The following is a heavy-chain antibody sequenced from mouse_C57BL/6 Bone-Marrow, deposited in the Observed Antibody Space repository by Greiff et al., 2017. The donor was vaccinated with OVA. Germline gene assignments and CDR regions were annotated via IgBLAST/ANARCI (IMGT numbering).Heavy chain of an antibody. CDR1: GYSITSGYY. CDR2: ISYDGSN. CDR3: AREGWLPRRYFDV. J-gene: IGHJ1*03. V-gene: IGHV3-6*01. Sequence: EVKLQESGPGLVKPSQSLSLTCSVTGYSITSGYYWNWIRQFPGNKLEWMGYISYDGSNNYNPSLKNRISITRDTSKNQFFLKLNSVTTEDTATYYSAREGWLPRRYFDVWGTGTTVTVSS. D-gene: IGHD2-3*01.